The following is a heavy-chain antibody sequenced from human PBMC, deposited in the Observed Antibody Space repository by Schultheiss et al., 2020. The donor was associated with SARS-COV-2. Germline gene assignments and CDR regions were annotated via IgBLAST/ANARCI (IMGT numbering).Heavy chain of an antibody. J-gene: IGHJ5*02. CDR2: IYYSGST. Sequence: SETLSLTCTVSGGSISSYYWSWIRQPPGKGLEWIGYIYYSGSTNYNPSLKSRVTISVDTSKNQFSLKLSSVTAADTAVYYCARDRWFDPWGQGTLVTVSS. V-gene: IGHV4-59*01. CDR1: GGSISSYY. CDR3: ARDRWFDP.